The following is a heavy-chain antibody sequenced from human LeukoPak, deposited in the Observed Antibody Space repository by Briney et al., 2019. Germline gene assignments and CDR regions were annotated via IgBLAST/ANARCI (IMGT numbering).Heavy chain of an antibody. CDR1: GGSFTDYY. D-gene: IGHD3-10*01. Sequence: SETLSLTCAVYGGSFTDYYWSWIRQSPGKGLEWIGEIDHSGSINYNPSLKSRVTMSVDTSKNQFSLKLSSVTAADTAVYYCARLWFGDLTGWFDPWGQGTLVTVSS. J-gene: IGHJ5*02. CDR2: IDHSGSI. V-gene: IGHV4-34*01. CDR3: ARLWFGDLTGWFDP.